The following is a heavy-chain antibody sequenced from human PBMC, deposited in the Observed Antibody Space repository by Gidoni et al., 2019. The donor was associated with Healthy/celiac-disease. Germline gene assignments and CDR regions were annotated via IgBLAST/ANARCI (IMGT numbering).Heavy chain of an antibody. Sequence: QVQLVQSGAEVKKPGASVKVSCKASGYTFTGYYMHWVRQAPGQGLEWMGWINPNSGGTNYAQKFQGRVTMTRDTSISTAYMELSRLRSDDTAVYYCARDFSEIVLMVYAPFDPWGQGTLVTVSS. CDR3: ARDFSEIVLMVYAPFDP. J-gene: IGHJ5*02. V-gene: IGHV1-2*02. CDR2: INPNSGGT. D-gene: IGHD2-8*01. CDR1: GYTFTGYY.